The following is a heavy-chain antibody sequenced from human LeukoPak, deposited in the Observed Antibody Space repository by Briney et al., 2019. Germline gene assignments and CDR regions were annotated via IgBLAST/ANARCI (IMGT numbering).Heavy chain of an antibody. J-gene: IGHJ2*01. Sequence: NASETLSLTCTVSGGSISSYYWSWIRQPPGKGLEWIGYIYYSGSTNYNPSLKSRVTISVDTSKNPFSLKLSSVTAADTAVYYCARRVAVAGSYWYFDLWGRGTLVTVSS. D-gene: IGHD6-19*01. CDR1: GGSISSYY. CDR3: ARRVAVAGSYWYFDL. V-gene: IGHV4-59*08. CDR2: IYYSGST.